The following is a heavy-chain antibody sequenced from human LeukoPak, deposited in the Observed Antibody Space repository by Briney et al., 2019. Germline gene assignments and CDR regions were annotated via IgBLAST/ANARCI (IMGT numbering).Heavy chain of an antibody. D-gene: IGHD2-2*02. J-gene: IGHJ4*02. CDR1: GGSFSGYY. CDR3: ARLGCSSTSCYNYFDY. V-gene: IGHV4-34*01. Sequence: SETLSLTCAVYGGSFSGYYWSWIRQPPGKGLEWIGEINHSGSTNYNPSLKSRVTISVDTSKNQFSLKLSSVTAADTAVYYCARLGCSSTSCYNYFDYWGQGSLVTVSS. CDR2: INHSGST.